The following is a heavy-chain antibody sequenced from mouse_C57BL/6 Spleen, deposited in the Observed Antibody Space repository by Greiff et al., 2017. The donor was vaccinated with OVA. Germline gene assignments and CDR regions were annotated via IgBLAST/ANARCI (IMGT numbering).Heavy chain of an antibody. J-gene: IGHJ1*03. CDR2: IRNKANNHAT. V-gene: IGHV6-6*01. CDR3: TDTTVEGYFDV. D-gene: IGHD1-1*01. CDR1: GFTFSDAW. Sequence: EVMLVESGGGLVQPGGSMKLSCAASGFTFSDAWMDWVRQSPEKGLEWVAEIRNKANNHATYYAESVKGRFTISRDDSKSSVYLQMNSLRAEDTGIYYCTDTTVEGYFDVWGTGTTVTVSS.